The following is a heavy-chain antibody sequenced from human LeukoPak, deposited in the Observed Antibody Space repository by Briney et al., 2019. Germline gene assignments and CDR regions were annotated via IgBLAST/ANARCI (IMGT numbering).Heavy chain of an antibody. V-gene: IGHV3-23*01. D-gene: IGHD3-3*01. CDR3: AKDRDQYYDFWSGYHGTFDI. Sequence: PGGSLRLSCAASGFTFSSYAMSWVRQAPGKGLEWVSAISGSGGSTYYADSVKGRFTISRDNSKNTLYLQMNSLRAEDTAVYYCAKDRDQYYDFWSGYHGTFDIWGQGTMVTVSS. CDR1: GFTFSSYA. J-gene: IGHJ3*02. CDR2: ISGSGGST.